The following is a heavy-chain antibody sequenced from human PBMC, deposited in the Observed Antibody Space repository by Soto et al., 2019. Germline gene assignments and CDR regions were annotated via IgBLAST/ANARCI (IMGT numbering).Heavy chain of an antibody. D-gene: IGHD3-10*01. V-gene: IGHV5-51*01. CDR1: GYSFSNTW. CDR2: IYPGNSET. Sequence: PGESLKISCKGSGYSFSNTWVNWVRQMPGKGLEWMGIIYPGNSETRYSPSFQGQVTLSADKSINTAYLQWNSLKASDTATYYCAKEGGSAYYGRDVWGQGTTVTVSS. CDR3: AKEGGSAYYGRDV. J-gene: IGHJ6*02.